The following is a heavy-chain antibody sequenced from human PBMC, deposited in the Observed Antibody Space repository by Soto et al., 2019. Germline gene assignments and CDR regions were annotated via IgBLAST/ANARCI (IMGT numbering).Heavy chain of an antibody. Sequence: PSPTLSLTCAISGDSVSSNSATWNWIRQSPSRGLEWLGRTYYRSKWYNDYAVSVRSRITISPDTSKNQFSLQLNSVTPEDAAVYYCARDHRGAKYGLDVWGQGTTVTVSS. CDR2: TYYRSKWYN. D-gene: IGHD1-26*01. CDR1: GDSVSSNSAT. CDR3: ARDHRGAKYGLDV. J-gene: IGHJ6*02. V-gene: IGHV6-1*01.